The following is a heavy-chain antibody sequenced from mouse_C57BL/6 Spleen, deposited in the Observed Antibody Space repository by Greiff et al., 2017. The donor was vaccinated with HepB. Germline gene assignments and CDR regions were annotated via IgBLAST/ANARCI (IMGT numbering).Heavy chain of an antibody. V-gene: IGHV1-55*01. CDR3: ARGLYYDYVWFAY. CDR2: IYPGSGST. CDR1: GYTFTSYW. D-gene: IGHD2-4*01. J-gene: IGHJ3*01. Sequence: QVQLQQPGAELVKPGASVKMSCKASGYTFTSYWITWVKQRPGQGLEWIGDIYPGSGSTNYNEKFKSKATLTVDTSSSTAYMQLSSLTSEDSAVYYCARGLYYDYVWFAYWGQGTLVTVSA.